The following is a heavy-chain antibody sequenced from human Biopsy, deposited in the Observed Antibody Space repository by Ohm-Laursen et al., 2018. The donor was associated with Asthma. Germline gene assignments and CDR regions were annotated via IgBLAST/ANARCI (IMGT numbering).Heavy chain of an antibody. CDR2: VFWSGTT. V-gene: IGHV4-30-4*01. CDR3: ARVASYGDLYFGIDV. CDR1: GAYIGSRDHH. J-gene: IGHJ6*02. Sequence: SQTLSLTCTVGGAYIGSRDHHWSWIRQSPGTGLEWIGFVFWSGTTHYNRSLERRLSISIDTTRNEFSMTLRSVTAADPAVYFCARVASYGDLYFGIDVWGPGTTVPVS. D-gene: IGHD4-17*01.